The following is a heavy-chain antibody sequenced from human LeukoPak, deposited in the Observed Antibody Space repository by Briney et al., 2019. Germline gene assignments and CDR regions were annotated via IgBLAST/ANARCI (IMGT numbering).Heavy chain of an antibody. CDR1: GFTFSNYC. CDR3: TRDERLGYCSSGGCHGSY. Sequence: VGSLRLSCAASGFTFSNYCMHWVRQAPGKGLVWVARFDSDGRTTAYADSVQGRSAVSREDAKNTLYLQMNSLRGEETAVYYCTRDERLGYCSSGGCHGSYWGQGTLVTVSS. D-gene: IGHD2-15*01. V-gene: IGHV3-74*01. J-gene: IGHJ4*02. CDR2: FDSDGRTT.